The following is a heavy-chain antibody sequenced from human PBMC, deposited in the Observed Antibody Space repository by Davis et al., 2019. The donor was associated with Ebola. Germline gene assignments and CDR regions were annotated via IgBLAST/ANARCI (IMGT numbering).Heavy chain of an antibody. J-gene: IGHJ6*02. CDR2: ISGSGGST. CDR1: GFTVSSNY. D-gene: IGHD6-6*01. CDR3: AKDLAYSSSSDLLYYYYGMDV. Sequence: GESLKISCAASGFTVSSNYMSWVRQAPGKGLEWVSAISGSGGSTYYADSVKGRFTISRGNSKNTLYLQMNSLRAEDTAVYYCAKDLAYSSSSDLLYYYYGMDVWGQGTTVTVSS. V-gene: IGHV3-23*01.